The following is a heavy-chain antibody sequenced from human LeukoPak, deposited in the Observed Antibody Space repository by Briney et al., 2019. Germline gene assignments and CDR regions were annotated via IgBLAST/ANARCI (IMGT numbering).Heavy chain of an antibody. CDR2: IRPMNSDV. CDR3: ARRVDSSWFFDY. D-gene: IGHD6-13*01. V-gene: IGHV5-51*01. Sequence: GESLKISCEGSGYNFNTYWVAWVRQLPGKGLEWMGIIRPMNSDVRYSPSFQGQVTISVDKSISTAYLQWSSLKASDTAMYYCARRVDSSWFFDYWGQGTRVTVSS. J-gene: IGHJ4*02. CDR1: GYNFNTYW.